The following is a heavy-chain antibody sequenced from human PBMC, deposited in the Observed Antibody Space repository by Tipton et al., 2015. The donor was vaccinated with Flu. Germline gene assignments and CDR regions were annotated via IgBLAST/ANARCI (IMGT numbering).Heavy chain of an antibody. D-gene: IGHD3-22*01. J-gene: IGHJ4*02. V-gene: IGHV4-31*03. Sequence: TLSLTCTVSGGSISSGGYYWSWIRQHPGKGLEWIGYIYYSGSTYYNPSLKSRVTISVDTSKYQFSLKLSSVTAADTAVYYCAREGDYYDSSGPISLFYYWGQGTLVTVSS. CDR3: AREGDYYDSSGPISLFYY. CDR2: IYYSGST. CDR1: GGSISSGGYY.